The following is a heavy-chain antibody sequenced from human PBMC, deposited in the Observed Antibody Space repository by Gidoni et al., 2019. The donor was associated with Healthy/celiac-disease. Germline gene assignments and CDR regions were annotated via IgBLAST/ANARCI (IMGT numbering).Heavy chain of an antibody. Sequence: EVQLLESGGGLVQPEGSLRLSCAPSGFPFSSYAMSWVRQAPGKGLEWVSANKGSGGRTYYADSVKGRFTISRDNSKNTLYLKMNSLRAEDTAVYYCAKRWGGIAAAGTVDYYYYMDVWGKGTTVTVSS. CDR3: AKRWGGIAAAGTVDYYYYMDV. V-gene: IGHV3-23*01. CDR2: NKGSGGRT. J-gene: IGHJ6*03. D-gene: IGHD6-13*01. CDR1: GFPFSSYA.